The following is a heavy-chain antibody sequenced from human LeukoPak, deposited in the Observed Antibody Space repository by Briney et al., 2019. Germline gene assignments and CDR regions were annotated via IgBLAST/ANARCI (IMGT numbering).Heavy chain of an antibody. V-gene: IGHV4-59*01. J-gene: IGHJ6*03. D-gene: IGHD3-22*01. CDR3: ARDSRYSDTSGYYYSHYYMDV. Sequence: SETLSLTCTVSGGSINYYYWSWIRQPPGKGLGNFGYIYSSGGTNYNPSLKSRVTMSVDTSKNQFSLKLSSVTAADTAVYYCARDSRYSDTSGYYYSHYYMDVWGKGTTVTVSS. CDR2: IYSSGGT. CDR1: GGSINYYY.